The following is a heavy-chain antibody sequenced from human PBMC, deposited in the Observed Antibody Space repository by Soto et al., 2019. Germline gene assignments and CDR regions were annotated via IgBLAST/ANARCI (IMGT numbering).Heavy chain of an antibody. J-gene: IGHJ4*02. CDR2: IYYSGST. CDR3: ARVKYSSSSYHFDY. Sequence: SETLSLTCTVSGGSISSYYWSWIRQPPGKGLEWIGYIYYSGSTNYNPSLKSRVTISVDTSKNQFSLKPSSVTAADTAVYYCARVKYSSSSYHFDYWGQGTLVTVSS. V-gene: IGHV4-59*01. D-gene: IGHD6-6*01. CDR1: GGSISSYY.